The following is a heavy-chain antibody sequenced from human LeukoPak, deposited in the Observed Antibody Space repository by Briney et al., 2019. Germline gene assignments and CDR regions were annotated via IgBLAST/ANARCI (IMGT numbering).Heavy chain of an antibody. CDR1: GHTFTSYD. V-gene: IGHV1-2*06. CDR2: INPNSGDT. CDR3: AREGSGYTYGRGSYFDY. D-gene: IGHD5-18*01. Sequence: ASVKVSCKASGHTFTSYDINWVRQAPGQGLEWMGRINPNSGDTNFAQKFQGRVTMTRDTSISTAYMDLSGLRPDDTAVYYCAREGSGYTYGRGSYFDYWGHGILVTVSS. J-gene: IGHJ4*01.